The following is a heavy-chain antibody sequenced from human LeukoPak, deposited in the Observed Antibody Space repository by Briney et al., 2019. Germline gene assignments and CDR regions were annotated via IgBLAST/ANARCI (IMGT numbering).Heavy chain of an antibody. CDR3: ARDGSGGSTQYNWFDP. V-gene: IGHV3-7*01. Sequence: PSETLSLTCTVSGGSISSYYWSWVRQAPGKGLEWVANIKQDGSEKYYVDSVKGRFTISRDNAKNSLYLQMNSLRAEDTAVYYCARDGSGGSTQYNWFDPWGQGTLVTVSS. D-gene: IGHD1-26*01. J-gene: IGHJ5*02. CDR1: GGSISSYY. CDR2: IKQDGSEK.